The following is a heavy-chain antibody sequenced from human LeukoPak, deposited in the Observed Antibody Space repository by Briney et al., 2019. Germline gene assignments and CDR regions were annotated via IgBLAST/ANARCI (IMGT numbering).Heavy chain of an antibody. J-gene: IGHJ3*02. V-gene: IGHV4-34*01. CDR1: GGSFSGYY. CDR2: INHSGST. Sequence: SETLSLTCAVYGGSFSGYYWSWIRQPPGKGLEWIGEINHSGSTNYNPSLKSRVTISVDTSKNQFSLKLSSVTAANTAVYYCARDWYDNSDAFDIWGQGTMVTVSS. D-gene: IGHD1-1*01. CDR3: ARDWYDNSDAFDI.